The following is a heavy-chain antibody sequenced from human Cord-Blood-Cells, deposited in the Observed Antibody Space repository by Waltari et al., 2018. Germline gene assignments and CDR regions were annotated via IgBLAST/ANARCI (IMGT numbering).Heavy chain of an antibody. D-gene: IGHD6-6*01. Sequence: QVQLVQSGAEVKKPGASVKVSCKASGYTFTGYYMHWVRQAPGQGLEVMGWSNPYSGGTNYAQKCQGRVTMTRDTSISTAYMELSRLRSDDTAVYYCARDIGSSSSSAFDIWGQGTMVTVSS. CDR1: GYTFTGYY. J-gene: IGHJ3*02. V-gene: IGHV1-2*02. CDR2: SNPYSGGT. CDR3: ARDIGSSSSSAFDI.